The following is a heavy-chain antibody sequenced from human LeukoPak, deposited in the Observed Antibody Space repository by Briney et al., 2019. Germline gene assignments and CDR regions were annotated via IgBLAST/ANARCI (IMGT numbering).Heavy chain of an antibody. D-gene: IGHD2-15*01. CDR2: ISYDGSNK. CDR1: GFTFSSYG. V-gene: IGHV3-30*18. Sequence: PGGSLRLSCAASGFTFSSYGMHWVRLAPGKGLEWVAVISYDGSNKYYADSVKGRFTISRDNSKNTLYLQMNSLRAEDTAVYYCAKVSVSGGHFDYWGQGTLVTVSS. CDR3: AKVSVSGGHFDY. J-gene: IGHJ4*02.